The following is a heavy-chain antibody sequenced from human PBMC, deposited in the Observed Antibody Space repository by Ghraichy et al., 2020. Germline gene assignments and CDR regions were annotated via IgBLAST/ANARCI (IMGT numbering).Heavy chain of an antibody. CDR3: AKLPWVRSGGFYLNDY. CDR1: GFTFNSYA. Sequence: GESLNISCAASGFTFNSYAMSWVRQAPGKGLEWVSALSGSGTNTYYADSVKGRFTISRDNSKNSLYLQMNSLRAEDTALYYCAKLPWVRSGGFYLNDYWGQGTLVTVSS. V-gene: IGHV3-23*01. CDR2: LSGSGTNT. J-gene: IGHJ4*02. D-gene: IGHD1-26*01.